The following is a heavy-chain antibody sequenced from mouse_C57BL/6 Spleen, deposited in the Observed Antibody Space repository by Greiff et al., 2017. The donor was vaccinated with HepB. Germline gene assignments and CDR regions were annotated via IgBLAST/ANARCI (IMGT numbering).Heavy chain of an antibody. D-gene: IGHD1-1*01. J-gene: IGHJ1*03. CDR1: GYTFTSYW. CDR2: IDPSDSYT. Sequence: VQLQQPGAELVRPGTSVKLSCKASGYTFTSYWMHWVKQRPGQGLEWIGVIDPSDSYTNYNQKFKGKATLTVDTSSSTAYMQLSSLTSEDSAVYYCARRDWITTVVARYFDVWGTGTTVTVSS. CDR3: ARRDWITTVVARYFDV. V-gene: IGHV1-59*01.